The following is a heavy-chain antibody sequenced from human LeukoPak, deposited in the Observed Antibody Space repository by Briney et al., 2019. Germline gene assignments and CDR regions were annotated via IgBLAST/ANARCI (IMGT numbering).Heavy chain of an antibody. CDR3: ARDEQWLVPISRPFYGMDV. Sequence: ASVKVSCKASGYTFTSSGISWVRQGPAQGLEWMGGINTYNGNTNYAQKLQGRATMTTDTPTSTAYMELRSLRSDDTAVYYCARDEQWLVPISRPFYGMDVWGQGTTVTVSS. V-gene: IGHV1-18*01. CDR1: GYTFTSSG. D-gene: IGHD6-19*01. J-gene: IGHJ6*02. CDR2: INTYNGNT.